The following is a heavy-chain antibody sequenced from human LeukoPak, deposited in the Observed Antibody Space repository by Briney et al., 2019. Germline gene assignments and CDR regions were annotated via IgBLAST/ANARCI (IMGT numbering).Heavy chain of an antibody. CDR3: ARRYRRDGYNLLGY. Sequence: ASVKASCKASGYTFTSYDINWVRQATGQGLEWMGWMNPNSGNTGYAQKFQGRVTMTRNTSISTAYMELSSLRSEDTAVYYCARRYRRDGYNLLGYWGQGTLVTVSS. CDR1: GYTFTSYD. J-gene: IGHJ4*02. CDR2: MNPNSGNT. V-gene: IGHV1-8*01. D-gene: IGHD5-24*01.